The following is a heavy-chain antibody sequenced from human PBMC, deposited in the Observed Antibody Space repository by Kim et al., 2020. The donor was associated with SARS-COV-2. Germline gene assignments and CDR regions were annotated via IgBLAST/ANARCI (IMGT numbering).Heavy chain of an antibody. V-gene: IGHV1-46*01. Sequence: AQKCQGRVTMTRDTSTSTVYMELSSLRSEDTAVYYCVRGPSLLGATNFDYWGQGTLVTVSS. CDR3: VRGPSLLGATNFDY. D-gene: IGHD1-26*01. J-gene: IGHJ4*02.